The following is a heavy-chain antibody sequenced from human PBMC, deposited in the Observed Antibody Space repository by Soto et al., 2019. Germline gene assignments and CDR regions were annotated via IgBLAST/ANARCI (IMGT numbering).Heavy chain of an antibody. D-gene: IGHD5-12*01. V-gene: IGHV1-3*01. CDR3: ARDFGGYDLPQLIYFDY. CDR2: INAGNGNT. J-gene: IGHJ4*02. CDR1: GYTFTSYA. Sequence: GASVKVSCKASGYTFTSYAMHWVRQAPGQRLEWMGWINAGNGNTKYSQKFQGRVTITRDTSASTAYMELSSLRSEDTAVYYCARDFGGYDLPQLIYFDYWGQGTLVTVSS.